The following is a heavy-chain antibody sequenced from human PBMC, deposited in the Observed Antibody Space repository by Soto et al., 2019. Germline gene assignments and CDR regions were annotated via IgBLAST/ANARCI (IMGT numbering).Heavy chain of an antibody. CDR2: ISGSGGST. J-gene: IGHJ3*02. CDR3: AKAYYDYIWGSYLPPSDAFDI. Sequence: GGSLRLSCAASGFTFSSYAMSWVRQAPGKGLEWVSAISGSGGSTYYADSVKGRFTISRDNFKNTLYLQMNSLRAEDTAVYYCAKAYYDYIWGSYLPPSDAFDIWGQGTMVTVSS. V-gene: IGHV3-23*01. CDR1: GFTFSSYA. D-gene: IGHD3-16*02.